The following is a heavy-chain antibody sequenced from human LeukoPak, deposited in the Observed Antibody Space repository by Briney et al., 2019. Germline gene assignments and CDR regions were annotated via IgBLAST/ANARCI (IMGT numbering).Heavy chain of an antibody. J-gene: IGHJ4*02. V-gene: IGHV5-51*01. CDR1: GYTFTTYW. D-gene: IGHD3-10*01. CDR3: ARNYGSGNYYTPSDY. Sequence: GESLKISCKGSGYTFTTYWIAWMRQMPGKGLEWMGIIYPGDYDTRYSPSFQGQVTISADKSISTAYLQWSKLKASDTAMYYCARNYGSGNYYTPSDYWGQGTLVTVSS. CDR2: IYPGDYDT.